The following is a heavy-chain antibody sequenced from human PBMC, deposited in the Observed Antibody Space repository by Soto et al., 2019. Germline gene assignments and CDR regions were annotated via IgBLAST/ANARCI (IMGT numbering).Heavy chain of an antibody. CDR1: GFTFSTYW. CDR3: ASGRGSFFF. D-gene: IGHD6-13*01. CDR2: IKQDGSEK. Sequence: GGSLRLSCAASGFTFSTYWMNWVRQAPGKGLEWVANIKQDGSEKYYVDSVKGRFTISRDNAKDSLYLQINNMSVEDTAVYYCASGRGSFFFWGQGTTVTVSS. V-gene: IGHV3-7*01. J-gene: IGHJ6*02.